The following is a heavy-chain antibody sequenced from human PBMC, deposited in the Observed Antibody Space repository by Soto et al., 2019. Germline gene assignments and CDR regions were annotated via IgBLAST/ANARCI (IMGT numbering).Heavy chain of an antibody. Sequence: ASVKVSCKASGGTFSSYAISWVRQAPGQGLEWMGGIIPIFGTANYAQKFQGRVTITADGPTSTAYMELSSLRSEDTAVYYCARPQFVYYYDSSGYWIDDFDIWGQGTMVTVAS. D-gene: IGHD3-22*01. CDR1: GGTFSSYA. V-gene: IGHV1-69*13. J-gene: IGHJ3*02. CDR3: ARPQFVYYYDSSGYWIDDFDI. CDR2: IIPIFGTA.